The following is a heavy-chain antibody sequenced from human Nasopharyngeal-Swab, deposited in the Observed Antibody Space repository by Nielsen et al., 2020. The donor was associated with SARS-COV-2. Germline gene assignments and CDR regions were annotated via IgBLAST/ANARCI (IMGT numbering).Heavy chain of an antibody. Sequence: SETLSLTCTVSGGSISSYYWSWIRQPPGKGLEWIGYIYYSGSTNYNPSLKSRVTISVDTSKNQFSLKLSSVTAADTAVYYCARILTIFGVVASYYFDCWGQGTLVTVTS. CDR2: IYYSGST. J-gene: IGHJ4*02. CDR3: ARILTIFGVVASYYFDC. D-gene: IGHD3-3*01. CDR1: GGSISSYY. V-gene: IGHV4-59*01.